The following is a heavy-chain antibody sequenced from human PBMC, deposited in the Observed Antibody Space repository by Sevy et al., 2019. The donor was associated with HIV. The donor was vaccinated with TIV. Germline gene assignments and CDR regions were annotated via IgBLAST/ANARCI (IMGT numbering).Heavy chain of an antibody. J-gene: IGHJ3*02. D-gene: IGHD1-20*01. V-gene: IGHV5-51*01. CDR2: IYPGDSDT. CDR1: GYSFTSYW. CDR3: ATSYILTEGAFDI. Sequence: GESLKISCKGSGYSFTSYWIGWVRQMPGKGLEWMGIIYPGDSDTRYSPSFQGQVTISADKSISTAYLQSSSLKASDTAMYYCATSYILTEGAFDIWGQGTMVTVSS.